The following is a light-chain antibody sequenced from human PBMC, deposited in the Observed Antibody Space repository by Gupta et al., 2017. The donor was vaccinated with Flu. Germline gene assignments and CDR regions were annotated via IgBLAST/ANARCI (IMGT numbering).Light chain of an antibody. J-gene: IGKJ1*01. CDR2: KAS. CDR1: EGVSSW. CDR3: QQYKSYST. V-gene: IGKV1-5*03. Sequence: DIQMTQSPSTLSASVGDRVTITCRASEGVSSWVAWYQQKPGKAPKLLICKASTLHSGVPSRFSGRGSGTEFTLTISSLQPDDFATYYCQQYKSYSTFGQGTKVEIK.